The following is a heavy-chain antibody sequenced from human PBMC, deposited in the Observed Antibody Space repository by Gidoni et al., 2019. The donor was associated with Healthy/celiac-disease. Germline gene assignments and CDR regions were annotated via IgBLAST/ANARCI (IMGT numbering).Heavy chain of an antibody. CDR3: TTDSYYDSGGLC. Sequence: EVQLVESGGGLVEPGGSVRLSCAASGFTFGNAWMNWVRQAPGKGLEGVGRIKSKTDGGTTDYAAPVKGRFTISRDDSKNTLYLQMNSLKTEDAAVYYCTTDSYYDSGGLCWGQGTLVTVSS. CDR2: IKSKTDGGTT. J-gene: IGHJ4*02. V-gene: IGHV3-15*07. D-gene: IGHD3-22*01. CDR1: GFTFGNAW.